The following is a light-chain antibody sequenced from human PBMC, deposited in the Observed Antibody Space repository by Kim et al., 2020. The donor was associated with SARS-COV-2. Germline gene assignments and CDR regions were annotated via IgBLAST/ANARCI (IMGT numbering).Light chain of an antibody. V-gene: IGKV1D-12*01. CDR2: AAS. Sequence: DIQMTQSPSSVSASVGERVTITCRESQGILRWLAWYQQKPGKAPKLLIYAASNLQSGVPSRFSGSGSGTDFTLTISNLQPEDSATYYCQQANSFPITFGQGTRLEIK. CDR1: QGILRW. J-gene: IGKJ5*01. CDR3: QQANSFPIT.